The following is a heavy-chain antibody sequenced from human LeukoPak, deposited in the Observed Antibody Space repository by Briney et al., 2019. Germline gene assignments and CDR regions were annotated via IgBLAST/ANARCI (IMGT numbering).Heavy chain of an antibody. V-gene: IGHV3-33*01. CDR1: GFIYSHYG. CDR2: IWSDGSNR. J-gene: IGHJ4*01. D-gene: IGHD4-11*01. CDR3: ARDAQRGFDYSNSLEY. Sequence: GGSLRLSCAASGFIYSHYGMQWVRQAPGKGLEWVAFIWSDGSNRFYAGSVKGRFTISRDNSQNTLFLQMNSLRADDTAMYYCARDAQRGFDYSNSLEYWGHGTLVTVSS.